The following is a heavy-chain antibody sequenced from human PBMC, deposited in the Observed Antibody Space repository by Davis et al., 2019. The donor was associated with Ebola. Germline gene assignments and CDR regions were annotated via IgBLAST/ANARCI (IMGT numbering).Heavy chain of an antibody. CDR1: GFTFSSYA. CDR2: FDPEDGET. J-gene: IGHJ5*02. V-gene: IGHV1-24*01. Sequence: GGSLRLSCAASGFTFSSYAMHWVRQAPGKGLEWMGGFDPEDGETIYAQKFQGRVTMTEDTSTDTAYMELSSLRSEDTAVYYCATLVNRGGWFDPWGQGTLVTVSS. CDR3: ATLVNRGGWFDP.